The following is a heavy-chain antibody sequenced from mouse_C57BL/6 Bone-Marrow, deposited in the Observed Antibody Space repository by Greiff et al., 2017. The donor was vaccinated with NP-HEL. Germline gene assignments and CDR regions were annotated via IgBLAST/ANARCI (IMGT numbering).Heavy chain of an antibody. CDR1: GFTFSDYG. V-gene: IGHV5-17*01. CDR2: ISSGSSTI. D-gene: IGHD2-10*02. Sequence: EVMLVESGGGLVKPGGSLKLSCAASGFTFSDYGMHWVRQAPEKGLEWVAYISSGSSTIYYADTVKGRFTISRDNAKNTLFLQMTSLRSEDTAMYYCARLYGNYVDDWGKGTTLTVSS. CDR3: ARLYGNYVDD. J-gene: IGHJ2*01.